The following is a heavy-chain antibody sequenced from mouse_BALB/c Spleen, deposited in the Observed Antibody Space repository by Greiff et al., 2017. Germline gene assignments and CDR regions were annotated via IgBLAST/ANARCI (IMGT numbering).Heavy chain of an antibody. J-gene: IGHJ1*01. CDR2: ISSGSSTI. CDR1: GFTFSSFG. V-gene: IGHV5-17*02. CDR3: ARSPYGYEYWYFDV. D-gene: IGHD1-2*01. Sequence: DVKLVESGGGLVQPGGSRKLSCAASGFTFSSFGMHWVRQAPEKGLEWVAYISSGSSTIYYADTVKGRFTISRDNPKNTLFLQMTSLRSEDTAMYYCARSPYGYEYWYFDVWGAGTTVTVSS.